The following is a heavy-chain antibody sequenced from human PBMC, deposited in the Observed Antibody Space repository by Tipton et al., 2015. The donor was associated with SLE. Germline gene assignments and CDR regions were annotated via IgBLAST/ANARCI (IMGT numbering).Heavy chain of an antibody. CDR2: IYTSGST. CDR1: GGSISSSTYY. Sequence: TLSLTCTVSGGSISSSTYYLGWIRQPPGKGLEWIGHIYTSGSTNYNPSLKSRVTISVDTSKNQFSLKLNSVTAADTAVYYCARGQVMITFGGIHRYWGQGTLVTVSS. J-gene: IGHJ4*02. CDR3: ARGQVMITFGGIHRY. D-gene: IGHD3-16*01. V-gene: IGHV4-61*09.